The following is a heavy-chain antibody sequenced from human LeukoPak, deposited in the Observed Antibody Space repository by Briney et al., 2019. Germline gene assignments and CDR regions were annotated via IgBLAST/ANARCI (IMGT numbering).Heavy chain of an antibody. J-gene: IGHJ4*02. CDR1: AGSISSYY. CDR2: IYYSGST. Sequence: PSETLSLTCTVSAGSISSYYWNWIRQPPGKGLELIGYIYYSGSTNYNPSLKSRVTISVDTSKNQFSLKLSSVTAADTAVYYCARVSSGVYFDYWGQGTLVTVSS. CDR3: ARVSSGVYFDY. V-gene: IGHV4-59*01. D-gene: IGHD2-15*01.